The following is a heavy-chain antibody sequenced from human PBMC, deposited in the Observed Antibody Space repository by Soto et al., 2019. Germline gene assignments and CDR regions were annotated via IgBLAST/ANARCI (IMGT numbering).Heavy chain of an antibody. Sequence: GASVKVSCKASGYTFTSYSIHWVRQAPGQRLEWMGWINTDNGKTKYAQNFQGRVTITRDESTSTAYMELSSLRSEDTAVYYCARPDGSSTDYYYYGMDVWGQGTTVTVSS. CDR3: ARPDGSSTDYYYYGMDV. V-gene: IGHV1-3*04. CDR1: GYTFTSYS. CDR2: INTDNGKT. J-gene: IGHJ6*02. D-gene: IGHD1-26*01.